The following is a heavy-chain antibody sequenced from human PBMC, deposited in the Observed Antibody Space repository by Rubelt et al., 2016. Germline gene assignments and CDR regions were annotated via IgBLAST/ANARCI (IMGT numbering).Heavy chain of an antibody. J-gene: IGHJ4*02. CDR1: GGSFSGYY. CDR3: ARTPLGGDSSGLWD. D-gene: IGHD3-22*01. V-gene: IGHV4-34*01. CDR2: INHSGST. Sequence: QVQLQQWGAGLLKPSETLSLTCAVYGGSFSGYYLSWFRPPPGKGLEWIGEINHSGSTNYNPSLKSRVRISVDTSKNQCSLKLRSVTAADTAVYYCARTPLGGDSSGLWDWGQGTLVTVYS.